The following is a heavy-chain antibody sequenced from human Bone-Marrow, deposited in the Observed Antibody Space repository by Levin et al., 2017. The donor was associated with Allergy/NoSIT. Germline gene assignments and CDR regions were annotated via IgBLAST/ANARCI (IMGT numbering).Heavy chain of an antibody. CDR2: ISGGSSRI. J-gene: IGHJ6*02. CDR1: GLSFSNYD. D-gene: IGHD3-16*01. Sequence: GGSLRLSCAASGLSFSNYDMNWVRQAPGKGLDWVSSISGGSSRIYYADSVKGRFTISRDNAKNSLYLQMNSLRVEDTAVYYCASWAMFYYDGSDFDYFYYGMDVWGQGTTVTVSS. V-gene: IGHV3-21*06. CDR3: ASWAMFYYDGSDFDYFYYGMDV.